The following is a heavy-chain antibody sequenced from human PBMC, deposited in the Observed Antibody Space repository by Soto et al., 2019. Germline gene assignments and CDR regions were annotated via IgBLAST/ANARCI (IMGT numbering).Heavy chain of an antibody. J-gene: IGHJ4*02. V-gene: IGHV3-21*01. CDR2: ISSSSTYI. Sequence: PGGSLRLSCAASGFTFTTYSMNWVRQAPGKGLEWVSSISSSSTYIYYAHSVKGRFTISRDDAKNSLYLQMNSLRAEDTAVYYCARGEVNYYDSSGYTPFDYWGQGTLVTVSS. CDR1: GFTFTTYS. CDR3: ARGEVNYYDSSGYTPFDY. D-gene: IGHD3-22*01.